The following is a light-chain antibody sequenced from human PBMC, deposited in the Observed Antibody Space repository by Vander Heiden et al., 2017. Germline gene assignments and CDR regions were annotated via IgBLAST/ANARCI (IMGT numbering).Light chain of an antibody. Sequence: QSVLTQPPSVSGAPGKRVTISCTGSRSNIGAGYDVHWYHQLPGTAPKLLIYGKNNRPSGVSDRFSGSKSGTSASLAITGLQADDEADYYCQSYDSSLFWVFGGGTKLTVL. CDR2: GKN. J-gene: IGLJ3*02. CDR3: QSYDSSLFWV. CDR1: RSNIGAGYD. V-gene: IGLV1-40*01.